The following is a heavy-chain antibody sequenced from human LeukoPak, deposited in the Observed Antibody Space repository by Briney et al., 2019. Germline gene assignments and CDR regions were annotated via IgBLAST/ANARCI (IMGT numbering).Heavy chain of an antibody. CDR3: AREVYSSSWSYYFDY. J-gene: IGHJ4*02. CDR1: GFTFGDYG. Sequence: GGSLRLSCTGSGFTFGDYGMSWVRQAPGKGLEWVSSISSSSSYIYYADSVKGRFTISRDNAKNSLYLQMNSLRAEDTAVYYCAREVYSSSWSYYFDYWGQGTLVTVSS. D-gene: IGHD6-13*01. CDR2: ISSSSSYI. V-gene: IGHV3-21*01.